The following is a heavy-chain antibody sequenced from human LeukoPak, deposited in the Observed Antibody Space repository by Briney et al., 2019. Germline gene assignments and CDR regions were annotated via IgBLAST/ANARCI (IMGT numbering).Heavy chain of an antibody. V-gene: IGHV4-30-4*08. J-gene: IGHJ3*02. D-gene: IGHD3-3*01. CDR2: IYYSGST. CDR1: GGSISSGDYY. CDR3: ARAPPYYDFWSGYQNLNAFDI. Sequence: PSGTLSLTCTVSGGSISSGDYYWSWIRQPPGKGLEWIGYIYYSGSTYYNPSLKSRVTISVDTSKNQFSLKLSSVTAADTAVYYCARAPPYYDFWSGYQNLNAFDIWGQGTMVTVSS.